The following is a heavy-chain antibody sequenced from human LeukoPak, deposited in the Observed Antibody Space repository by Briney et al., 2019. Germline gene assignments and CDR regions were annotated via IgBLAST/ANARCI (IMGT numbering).Heavy chain of an antibody. Sequence: SETLSLTCAVSGDSISSGGYSWSWIRQTPGKGLEWIAYIHDSGSTYNNPSLKTRLSISIDTSKNQYSLKLNSVTAADTAVYYCARVVAAAGNNWFDPWGQGTLVTVSS. CDR2: IHDSGST. J-gene: IGHJ5*02. D-gene: IGHD6-13*01. V-gene: IGHV4-30-4*07. CDR3: ARVVAAAGNNWFDP. CDR1: GDSISSGGYS.